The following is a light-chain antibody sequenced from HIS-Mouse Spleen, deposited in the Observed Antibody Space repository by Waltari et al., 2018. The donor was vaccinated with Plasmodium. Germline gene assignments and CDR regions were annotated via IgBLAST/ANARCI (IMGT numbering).Light chain of an antibody. CDR2: EDS. CDR3: YSTDSSGNHRV. V-gene: IGLV3-10*01. J-gene: IGLJ3*02. Sequence: SYELTQPPSVSVSPGQTARITCSGDAFPKTYAYWYQQKSGQAPVLVIYEDSKRPPGIPERFSGSSSGTMATLTSSGAQVEDEADYYCYSTDSSGNHRVFGGGTKLTVL. CDR1: AFPKTY.